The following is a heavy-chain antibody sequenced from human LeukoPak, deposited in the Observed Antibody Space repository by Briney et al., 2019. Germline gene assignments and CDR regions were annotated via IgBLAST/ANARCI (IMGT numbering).Heavy chain of an antibody. V-gene: IGHV3-23*01. J-gene: IGHJ3*02. CDR1: GFSASNYG. D-gene: IGHD1-20*01. CDR2: ITESGDYT. CDR3: ARDGYNYTSRDNDGFDI. Sequence: GGSLRLSCAASGFSASNYGMSWVRPAPGKGLDWVSVITESGDYTQYADSVKGRFTISRDNSKNTLYLQMNSLRAEDTAVYYCARDGYNYTSRDNDGFDIWGQGTMVTVSS.